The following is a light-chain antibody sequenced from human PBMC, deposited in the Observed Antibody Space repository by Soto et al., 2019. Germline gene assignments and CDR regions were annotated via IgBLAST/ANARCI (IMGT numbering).Light chain of an antibody. CDR2: DAS. V-gene: IGKV1-5*01. CDR1: QNIGSW. J-gene: IGKJ1*01. Sequence: DTQMTYVPSTPSASIRNRCTSTCRASQNIGSWSAWYQQKPGSAPKLLISDASSLESGVPSRFSGGGSGTDFTLTISSLQPDDFATYYCQQYNSYSGTFGQGTKVDIK. CDR3: QQYNSYSGT.